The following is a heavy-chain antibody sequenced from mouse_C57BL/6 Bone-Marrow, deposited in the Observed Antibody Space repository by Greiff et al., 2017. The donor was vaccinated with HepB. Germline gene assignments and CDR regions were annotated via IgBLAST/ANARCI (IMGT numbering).Heavy chain of an antibody. D-gene: IGHD2-5*01. CDR3: ASEESNPWFAY. J-gene: IGHJ3*01. CDR2: INPNNGGT. CDR1: GYTFTDYN. V-gene: IGHV1-22*01. Sequence: EVKLLESGPELVKPGASVKMSCKASGYTFTDYNMHWVKQSHGKSLEWIGYINPNNGGTSYNQKFKGKATLTVNKSSSTAYMELRSLTSEDSAVYYCASEESNPWFAYWGQGTLVTVSA.